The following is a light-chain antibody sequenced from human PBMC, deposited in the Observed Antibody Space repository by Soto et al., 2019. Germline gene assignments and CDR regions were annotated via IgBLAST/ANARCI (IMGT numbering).Light chain of an antibody. V-gene: IGKV1-17*01. Sequence: DIQMTQSPSSLSASVGDRVTITCRASQDIENDLGWYQQRPGKAPRRLIYTTSTLHSGVPSRFSGSGSGTEVTLTISRLQPEDFATYYCLQYHSYPRTFGQGTKLEIK. CDR3: LQYHSYPRT. J-gene: IGKJ2*01. CDR1: QDIEND. CDR2: TTS.